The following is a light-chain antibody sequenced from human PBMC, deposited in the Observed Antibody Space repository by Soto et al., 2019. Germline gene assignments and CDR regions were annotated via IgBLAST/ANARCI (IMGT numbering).Light chain of an antibody. J-gene: IGLJ2*01. CDR1: SSDVGGYDY. CDR2: EVS. Sequence: QSVLTQPASVSGSPGQSITISCTGTSSDVGGYDYVSWYQQHPGTAPKLMIYEVSNRPSGISNRFSGSKSGNTASLTISGLQAEDEADYYCSSYSDPSGTLILFGGGTKLTVL. CDR3: SSYSDPSGTLIL. V-gene: IGLV2-14*01.